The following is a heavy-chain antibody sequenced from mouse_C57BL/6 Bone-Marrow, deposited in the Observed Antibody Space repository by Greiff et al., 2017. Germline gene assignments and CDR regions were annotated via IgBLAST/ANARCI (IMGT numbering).Heavy chain of an antibody. J-gene: IGHJ3*01. V-gene: IGHV2-2*01. CDR3: ARNDYGSSLAWFAY. CDR2: IWSGGST. D-gene: IGHD1-1*01. Sequence: QVTLKESGPGLVQPSQSLSITCTVSGFSLTSYGVHWVRQSPGKGLEWLGVIWSGGSTDYNAAFISRLSISKDNSKSQVFFKMNSLQADDTAIYYCARNDYGSSLAWFAYWGQGTLVTVSA. CDR1: GFSLTSYG.